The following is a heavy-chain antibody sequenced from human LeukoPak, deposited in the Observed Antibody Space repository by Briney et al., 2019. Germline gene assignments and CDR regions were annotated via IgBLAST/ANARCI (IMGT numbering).Heavy chain of an antibody. V-gene: IGHV1-18*04. CDR1: GYTFTSYG. CDR3: ARDANPYHYGSGSYRAFDY. Sequence: ASVKVSCKASGYTFTSYGISWVRQAPGQGLEWMGWISAYNGNTNYAQKLQGRVTMTTDTSTSTAYMELRGLRSDDTAVYYCARDANPYHYGSGSYRAFDYWGQGTLVTVSS. CDR2: ISAYNGNT. J-gene: IGHJ4*02. D-gene: IGHD3-10*01.